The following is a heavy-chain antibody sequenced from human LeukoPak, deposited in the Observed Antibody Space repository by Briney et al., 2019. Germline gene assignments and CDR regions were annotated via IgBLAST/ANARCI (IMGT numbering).Heavy chain of an antibody. J-gene: IGHJ4*02. CDR3: AKDLTDYYDSSGYNY. D-gene: IGHD3-22*01. Sequence: GGSLRLSCAASGFTFSSYAMSWVRQAPGKGLEWVSAISGSGGSTYYADSVKGLFTISRDNSKNTLYLQMNSLRAEDTAVYYCAKDLTDYYDSSGYNYWGQGTLVTVSS. CDR1: GFTFSSYA. V-gene: IGHV3-23*01. CDR2: ISGSGGST.